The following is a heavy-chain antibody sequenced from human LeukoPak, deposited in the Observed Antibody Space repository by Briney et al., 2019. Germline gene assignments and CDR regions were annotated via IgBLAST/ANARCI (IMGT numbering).Heavy chain of an antibody. J-gene: IGHJ4*02. D-gene: IGHD3-22*01. CDR1: GDSMTSGGYY. CDR3: ARGRFLDYYDSSGYYYAGLDY. Sequence: SETLSLTCTVSGDSMTSGGYYWSWIRQPPGKGLEWIGEINHSGSTNYNPSLKSRVTISVDTSKNQFSLKLSSVTAADTAVYYCARGRFLDYYDSSGYYYAGLDYWGQGTLVTVSS. CDR2: INHSGST. V-gene: IGHV4-34*01.